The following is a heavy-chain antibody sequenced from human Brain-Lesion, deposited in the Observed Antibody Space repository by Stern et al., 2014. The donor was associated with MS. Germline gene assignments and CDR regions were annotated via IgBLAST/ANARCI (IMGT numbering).Heavy chain of an antibody. V-gene: IGHV4-39*01. Sequence: VQLVESGPGLVKPSETLSLTCTVSGGSISSSSYYWGWIRQPPGKGLEWIGSIYYPGSTYYNPSFKSRVTLSMDTSQNQFSLRLSSVTAADTAVYFCAKLWLGELPESPFDYWGQGTLVTVSS. CDR3: AKLWLGELPESPFDY. D-gene: IGHD3-10*01. J-gene: IGHJ4*02. CDR1: GGSISSSSYY. CDR2: IYYPGST.